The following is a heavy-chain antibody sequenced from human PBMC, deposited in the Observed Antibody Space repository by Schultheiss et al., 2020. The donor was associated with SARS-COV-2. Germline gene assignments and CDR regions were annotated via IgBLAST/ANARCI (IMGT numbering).Heavy chain of an antibody. CDR1: GFTFSSYG. Sequence: GGSLRLSCAASGFTFSSYGMHWVRQAPGKGLEWVAVIWYDGSNKYYADSVKGRFTISRDNSKNTLYLQMNSLRAEDTAVYYCAREAAADYYFDYWGQGTLVTVSS. J-gene: IGHJ4*02. V-gene: IGHV3-33*01. CDR3: AREAAADYYFDY. D-gene: IGHD6-13*01. CDR2: IWYDGSNK.